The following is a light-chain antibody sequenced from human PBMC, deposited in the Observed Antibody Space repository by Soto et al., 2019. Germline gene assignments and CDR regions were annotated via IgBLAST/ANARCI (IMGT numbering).Light chain of an antibody. CDR2: DVN. CDR1: SSDVGSYNS. J-gene: IGLJ1*01. Sequence: QSALTQPASVSGSPGQSIAISCTGTSSDVGSYNSVSWYQQYPGKSPKLMIHDVNNRPSGISDRFSGSKSGNTASLTISGPQAEEEAGYYCSPFTTSNSYVFRTGNKVTVL. CDR3: SPFTTSNSYV. V-gene: IGLV2-14*03.